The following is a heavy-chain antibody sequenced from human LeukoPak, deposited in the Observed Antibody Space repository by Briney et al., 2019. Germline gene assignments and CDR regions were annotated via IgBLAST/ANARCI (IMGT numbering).Heavy chain of an antibody. D-gene: IGHD2-2*01. CDR2: ISTTSNTI. CDR3: ARDQGYCSRTNYCYHYYMDV. J-gene: IGHJ6*03. Sequence: GGSLRLSCAASGFTLSSYSINWVRQAPGKGLEWVSYISTTSNTIHYADSVKGRFTISRDNAKNSLYLQMNSLRAEDTAVYYCARDQGYCSRTNYCYHYYMDVWGKGTTVTVSS. CDR1: GFTLSSYS. V-gene: IGHV3-48*04.